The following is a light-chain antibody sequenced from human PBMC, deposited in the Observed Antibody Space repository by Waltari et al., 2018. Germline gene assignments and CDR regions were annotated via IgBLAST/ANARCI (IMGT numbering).Light chain of an antibody. J-gene: IGKJ4*01. Sequence: DIQMTQSPSSLSASVGDRVTITCRASQCISNYLNWYQQKPGKAPKVLIYAASSLQSGVPSRFSGSGSGTDFTLTINSLQPEDFATYYCQQTYSTPLTFGGGTKVEIK. CDR3: QQTYSTPLT. CDR2: AAS. V-gene: IGKV1-39*01. CDR1: QCISNY.